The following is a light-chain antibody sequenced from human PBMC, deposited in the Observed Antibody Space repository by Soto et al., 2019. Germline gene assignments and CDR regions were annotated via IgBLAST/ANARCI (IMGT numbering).Light chain of an antibody. CDR1: QSITSY. CDR3: QQSYSTRYA. J-gene: IGKJ2*01. CDR2: AAS. Sequence: DIQMTQSASSLSASVGDRVTITCRASQSITSYLNWYQQKPGKAPKFLIYAASSLQSGVPSRFYGSGSGTDFTLTIISLQPEDFATYYCQQSYSTRYAFGQGTEVEIK. V-gene: IGKV1-39*01.